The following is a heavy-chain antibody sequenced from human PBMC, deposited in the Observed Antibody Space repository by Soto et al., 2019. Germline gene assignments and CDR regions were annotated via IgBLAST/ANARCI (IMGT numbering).Heavy chain of an antibody. CDR3: ARDRNEMAWGYDSDDAFDI. J-gene: IGHJ3*02. CDR1: GFTFSSYW. Sequence: PGGSLRLSCAASGFTFSSYWIHWVRQAPGKGLVWVSRINSDGSSTSYADSVKGRFTISRDTAKTTLYLQMNSLRDEDTAVYYCARDRNEMAWGYDSDDAFDIWVKGKMVTVSS. D-gene: IGHD5-12*01. CDR2: INSDGSST. V-gene: IGHV3-74*01.